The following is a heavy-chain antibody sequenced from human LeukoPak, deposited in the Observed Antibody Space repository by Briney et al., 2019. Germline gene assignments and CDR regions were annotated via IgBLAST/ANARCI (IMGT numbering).Heavy chain of an antibody. J-gene: IGHJ4*02. Sequence: SETLSLTCTVSGGSISSSSYYWGWIRQPPGKGLEWIGSIYYSGSTYYNPSLKSRVTISVDTSKNQFSLKLSSVTAADTAVYYCAREGSDSSGSFFDYWGQGTLVTVSS. CDR2: IYYSGST. CDR1: GGSISSSSYY. CDR3: AREGSDSSGSFFDY. D-gene: IGHD3-22*01. V-gene: IGHV4-39*07.